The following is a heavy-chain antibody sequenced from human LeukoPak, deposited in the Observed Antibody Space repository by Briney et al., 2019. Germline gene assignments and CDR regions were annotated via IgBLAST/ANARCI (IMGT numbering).Heavy chain of an antibody. CDR2: IRYDGSNK. J-gene: IGHJ4*02. D-gene: IGHD6-13*01. Sequence: QPGGSLRLSCAASGFSFSSYAMHWVRQAPGKGLEWVAFIRYDGSNKYYADSVKGRFTISRDNSKNTLYLQMNSLRAEDTAVYYCAKDWPYSSSWWSSHYFDYWGQGTLVAVSS. V-gene: IGHV3-30*02. CDR3: AKDWPYSSSWWSSHYFDY. CDR1: GFSFSSYA.